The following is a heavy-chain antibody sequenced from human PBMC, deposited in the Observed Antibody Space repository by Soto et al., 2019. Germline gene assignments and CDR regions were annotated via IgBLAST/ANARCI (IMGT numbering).Heavy chain of an antibody. V-gene: IGHV3-48*03. J-gene: IGHJ4*02. D-gene: IGHD1-26*01. CDR2: ISSSGSTI. Sequence: EVQLVESGGGLVQPGGSLRLSCAASGFTFSSYEMNWVRQAPGKGLEWVSYISSSGSTIYYADSVKGRFTISRDKAKNSLYLQMNSLRAEDTAVYYCARDPGEGWELPRRYYFDYWGQGTLVTVSS. CDR3: ARDPGEGWELPRRYYFDY. CDR1: GFTFSSYE.